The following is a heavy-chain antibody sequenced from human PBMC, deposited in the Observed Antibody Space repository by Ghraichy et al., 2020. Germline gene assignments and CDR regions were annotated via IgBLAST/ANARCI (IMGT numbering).Heavy chain of an antibody. Sequence: SETLSLTCAVYGGSFSGYYWSWIRQPPGKGLEWIGEINHSGSTNYNPSLKSRVTISVDTSKNQFSLKLSSVTAADTAVYYCARSRAWGHLHFDYWGQGTLVTVSS. CDR2: INHSGST. J-gene: IGHJ4*02. D-gene: IGHD1-26*01. CDR3: ARSRAWGHLHFDY. V-gene: IGHV4-34*01. CDR1: GGSFSGYY.